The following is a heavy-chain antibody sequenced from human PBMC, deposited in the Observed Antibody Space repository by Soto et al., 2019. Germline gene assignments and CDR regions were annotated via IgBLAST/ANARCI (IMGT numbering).Heavy chain of an antibody. V-gene: IGHV2-5*02. CDR3: AHIPNYYQYDWFDP. J-gene: IGHJ5*02. CDR2: IYWDDDK. Sequence: QITLKESGPTLVKPTQTLTLTCTFCGFSLTTRGVGVGWIRQPPGKALECLALIYWDDDKRYSPSLQSRLSITKDTSKNQVVLTMTNVDPVDTATYYCAHIPNYYQYDWFDPWGQGTLVSVSS. CDR1: GFSLTTRGVG. D-gene: IGHD3-16*01.